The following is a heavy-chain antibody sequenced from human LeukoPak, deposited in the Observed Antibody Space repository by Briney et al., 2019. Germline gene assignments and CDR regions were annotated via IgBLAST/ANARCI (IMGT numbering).Heavy chain of an antibody. Sequence: GRSLRLSCTASGFTFDDYAMHWVRQAPGKGLEWVSGISWNSGSIGYADSVKGRFTISRDNAKSSLYLQMNSLRAEDMALYYCAKEGRRAEYGSGSYAHYYYMDVWGKGTTVTVSS. CDR2: ISWNSGSI. J-gene: IGHJ6*03. CDR3: AKEGRRAEYGSGSYAHYYYMDV. CDR1: GFTFDDYA. V-gene: IGHV3-9*03. D-gene: IGHD3-10*01.